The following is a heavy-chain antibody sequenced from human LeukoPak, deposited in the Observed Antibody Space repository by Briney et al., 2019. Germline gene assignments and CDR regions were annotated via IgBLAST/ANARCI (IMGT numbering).Heavy chain of an antibody. CDR2: IYYSGST. Sequence: SETLSLTCTVSGGSINGYYWSWIRRPPGKGLEWIGYIYYSGSTNYNPSLKSRVTLSVDTSKNQFSLKLTSVTAADTAVYYCARLTSGSYSFYYYIGVWGKGTTVTVSS. CDR1: GGSINGYY. J-gene: IGHJ6*03. D-gene: IGHD1-26*01. CDR3: ARLTSGSYSFYYYIGV. V-gene: IGHV4-59*01.